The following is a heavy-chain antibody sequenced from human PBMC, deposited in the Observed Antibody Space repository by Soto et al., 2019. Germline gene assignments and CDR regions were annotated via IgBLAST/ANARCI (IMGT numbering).Heavy chain of an antibody. CDR1: GFTFSSYA. CDR2: ISGSGGST. V-gene: IGHV3-23*01. CDR3: AKWGGVGSYGRGVDY. D-gene: IGHD1-26*01. J-gene: IGHJ4*02. Sequence: GGSLRLSCAASGFTFSSYAMSWVRQAPGKGLEWVSAISGSGGSTYYADSVKGRFTISRENSQYTLYLQMNSLRAEDTAVYYCAKWGGVGSYGRGVDYWGQGTLVTVSS.